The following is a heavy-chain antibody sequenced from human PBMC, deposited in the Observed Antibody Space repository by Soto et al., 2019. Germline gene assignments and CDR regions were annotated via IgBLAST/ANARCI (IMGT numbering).Heavy chain of an antibody. V-gene: IGHV4-31*03. CDR3: ARARLRAVYAFDF. CDR2: IYYNGNT. J-gene: IGHJ3*01. D-gene: IGHD4-17*01. CDR1: GVSIPSGAYY. Sequence: SETLSLTCTLSGVSIPSGAYYWTWVRQHPGKGLEWIGYIYYNGNTYFSPSLKSRLTISIDTSKNQFSLKLSSVTAADTAMYYCARARLRAVYAFDFWGQGTMVTVSS.